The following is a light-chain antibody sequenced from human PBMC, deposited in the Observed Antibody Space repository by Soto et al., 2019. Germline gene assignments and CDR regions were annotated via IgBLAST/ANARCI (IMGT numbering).Light chain of an antibody. CDR3: GSWDTSLSGII. CDR2: DNN. V-gene: IGLV1-51*01. CDR1: SFNIGDNY. J-gene: IGLJ2*01. Sequence: QSVLMQPPSVSAAPGQKVTISCSGGSFNIGDNYVSWYQQLPGTAPKLLIYDNNKRPSGIPDRFSGPKSGTSATLDISGLQTGDEADYYCGSWDTSLSGIIFGGGTQLTVL.